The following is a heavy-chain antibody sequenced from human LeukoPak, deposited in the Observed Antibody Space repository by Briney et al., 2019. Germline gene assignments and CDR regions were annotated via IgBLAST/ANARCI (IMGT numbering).Heavy chain of an antibody. J-gene: IGHJ5*02. D-gene: IGHD3-22*01. CDR2: IIPIFGTA. CDR3: ARARSPSSGYLLRDHNWFDP. CDR1: GGTFSSYA. Sequence: EASVKVSCKASGGTFSSYAISWVRQAPGQGLEWMGGIIPIFGTANYAQKLQGRVTITTDESTSTAYMELSSLRSEDTAVYYCARARSPSSGYLLRDHNWFDPWGQGTLVTVSS. V-gene: IGHV1-69*05.